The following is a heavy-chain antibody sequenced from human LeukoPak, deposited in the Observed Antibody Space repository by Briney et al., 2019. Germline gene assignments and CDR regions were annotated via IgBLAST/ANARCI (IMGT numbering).Heavy chain of an antibody. J-gene: IGHJ4*02. V-gene: IGHV3-30-3*01. D-gene: IGHD2-2*01. CDR1: GFTFSSYA. CDR2: ISYDGSNK. CDR3: AKDQAKYQLLSPYYFDY. Sequence: PGRSLRLSCAASGFTFSSYAMHWVRQAPGKGLEWVAVISYDGSNKYYADSVKDRFTISRDNSKNTLYLQMNSLRAEDTAVYYCAKDQAKYQLLSPYYFDYWGQGTLVTVSS.